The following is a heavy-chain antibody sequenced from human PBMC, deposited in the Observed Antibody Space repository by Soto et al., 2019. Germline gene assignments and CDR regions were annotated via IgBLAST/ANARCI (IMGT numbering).Heavy chain of an antibody. CDR2: ISSSGSTI. J-gene: IGHJ4*02. D-gene: IGHD4-17*01. CDR3: ARGPTVVSDY. V-gene: IGHV3-48*03. Sequence: EVQLVESGGGLVQPGGSLRLSCAASGFTFSSYEMNWVRQAPGQGLEWVSYISSSGSTIYYADSVKGRFTISRDNAKNSLYLQMNSLRAEDTAVYYCARGPTVVSDYWGQGTLVTVSS. CDR1: GFTFSSYE.